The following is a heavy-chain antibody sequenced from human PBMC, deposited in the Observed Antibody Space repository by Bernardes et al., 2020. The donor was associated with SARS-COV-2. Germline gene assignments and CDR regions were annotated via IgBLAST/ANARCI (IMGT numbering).Heavy chain of an antibody. CDR3: VKQYCGGTNCYTGASDM. CDR2: ISSNGAGT. CDR1: GFIFSTYY. D-gene: IGHD2-2*02. J-gene: IGHJ3*02. Sequence: GGSLRLSCSASGFIFSTYYIHWVRQAPGKGLEYVSSISSNGAGTYYADSVKGRFSISRDNSKNTLYLQMSSLRPDDMGVYYCVKQYCGGTNCYTGASDMWGHGTVVTVSS. V-gene: IGHV3-64D*06.